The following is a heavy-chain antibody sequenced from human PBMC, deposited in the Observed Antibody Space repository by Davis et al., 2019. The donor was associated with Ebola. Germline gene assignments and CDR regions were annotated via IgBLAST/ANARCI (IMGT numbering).Heavy chain of an antibody. CDR2: INQRRKT. CDR3: ASPHQIRDTSCFDS. J-gene: IGHJ4*02. Sequence: PGGSLRLSCAISGGSFGDYFWSWIRQSPGKGLEWIGEINQRRKTFNNPSLKSRVTMSVDTSKNQFSLKLSSVTAADTAVYYCASPHQIRDTSCFDSWGQGTLVTVSS. V-gene: IGHV4-34*01. CDR1: GGSFGDYF.